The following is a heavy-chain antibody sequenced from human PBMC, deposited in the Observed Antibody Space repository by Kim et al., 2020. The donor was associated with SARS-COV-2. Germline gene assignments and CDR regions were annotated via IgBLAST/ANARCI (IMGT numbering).Heavy chain of an antibody. CDR1: GFTFSSYA. V-gene: IGHV3-23*01. Sequence: GGSLRLSCAASGFTFSSYAMSWVRQAPGKGLEWVSAISGSGGSTYYADSVKGRFTISRDNSKNTLYLQMNSLRAEDTAVYYCANRPELGWELQGYWGQGTLVTVSS. D-gene: IGHD1-26*01. J-gene: IGHJ4*02. CDR3: ANRPELGWELQGY. CDR2: ISGSGGST.